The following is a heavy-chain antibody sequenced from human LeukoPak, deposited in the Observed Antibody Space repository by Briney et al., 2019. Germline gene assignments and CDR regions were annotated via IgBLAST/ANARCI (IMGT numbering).Heavy chain of an antibody. CDR2: IRYDGSNK. J-gene: IGHJ3*02. CDR3: AKDRTYYGSGAYAFDI. CDR1: GFTFSSYG. Sequence: GGSLRLSCAASGFTFSSYGMHWVRQAPGKGLEWVAFIRYDGSNKYYADSVKGRFTISRDNSKNTLYLQMNSLRAEDTAVYYCAKDRTYYGSGAYAFDIWGQGTMVTVSS. V-gene: IGHV3-30*02. D-gene: IGHD3-10*01.